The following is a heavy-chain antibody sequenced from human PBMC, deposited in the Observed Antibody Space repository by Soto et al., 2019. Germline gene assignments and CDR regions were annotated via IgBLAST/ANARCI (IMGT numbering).Heavy chain of an antibody. CDR3: VLCTTTSCYGKFDY. CDR1: GFTFSNSA. J-gene: IGHJ4*02. Sequence: SVKVSCKASGFTFSNSAIQWMRQARGERLEWIGWIVVGSGNTNYAQKIQERVTIIRDMSTSTSYMELSSLTSEDTAVYYCVLCTTTSCYGKFDYWGKGTLVTVSS. V-gene: IGHV1-58*02. CDR2: IVVGSGNT. D-gene: IGHD2-2*01.